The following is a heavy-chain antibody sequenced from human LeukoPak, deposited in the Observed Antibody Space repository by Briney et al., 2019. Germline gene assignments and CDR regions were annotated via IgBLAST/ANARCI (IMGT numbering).Heavy chain of an antibody. V-gene: IGHV1-69*05. CDR3: ARDPSTYYYDSSGYYPLGY. J-gene: IGHJ4*02. CDR2: IIPIFGTA. D-gene: IGHD3-22*01. Sequence: AASVKVSCKASGGTYSSYAISWVRQAPGQGLEWMGGIIPIFGTANYAQKFQGRVTITTDESTSTAYMELSSLRSEDTAVYYCARDPSTYYYDSSGYYPLGYWGQGTLVTVSS. CDR1: GGTYSSYA.